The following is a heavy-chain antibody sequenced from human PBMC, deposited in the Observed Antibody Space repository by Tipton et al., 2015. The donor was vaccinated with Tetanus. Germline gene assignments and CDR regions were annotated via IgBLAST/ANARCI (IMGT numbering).Heavy chain of an antibody. J-gene: IGHJ2*01. CDR3: ATMTPVDWYFDL. Sequence: AGLVKPSETLSLTCGVFGDYLSDYYWTWVRQPPGKGLEWIGEIHRGGSTNYNPSLKSRVSMSVDTAKNRFSLTLTSVTAADMAVYYCATMTPVDWYFDLWGRGTLVTVSS. D-gene: IGHD4-23*01. V-gene: IGHV4-34*01. CDR1: GDYLSDYY. CDR2: IHRGGST.